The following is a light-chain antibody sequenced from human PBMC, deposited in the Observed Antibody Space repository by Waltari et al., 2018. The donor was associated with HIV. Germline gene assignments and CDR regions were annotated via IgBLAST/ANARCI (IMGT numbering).Light chain of an antibody. Sequence: QSVLTQPPSVSGAPGQRVTISCTGGSSNVGAGYDVHWYKQLPGTAPKLLIFVNINRPSGVSDRFSGSKSGTSASLAITGLQAEDEADYYCQSYDSSLTGWVFGGGTKLTVL. V-gene: IGLV1-40*01. CDR1: SSNVGAGYD. CDR2: VNI. J-gene: IGLJ3*02. CDR3: QSYDSSLTGWV.